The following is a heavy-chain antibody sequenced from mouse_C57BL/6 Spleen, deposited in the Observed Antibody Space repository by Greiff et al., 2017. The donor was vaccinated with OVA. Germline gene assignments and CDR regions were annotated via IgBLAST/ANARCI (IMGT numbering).Heavy chain of an antibody. Sequence: QVQLQQPGAELVRPGSSVKLSCKASGYTFTSYWMHWVKQRPIQGLEWIGNIDPSDSETHSNQKFKDKATLTVDKSSSPAYMQLSSLTSEDSAVYYCARLDYSNFSYWGQGTTLTVSS. CDR1: GYTFTSYW. J-gene: IGHJ2*01. CDR2: IDPSDSET. CDR3: ARLDYSNFSY. V-gene: IGHV1-52*01. D-gene: IGHD2-5*01.